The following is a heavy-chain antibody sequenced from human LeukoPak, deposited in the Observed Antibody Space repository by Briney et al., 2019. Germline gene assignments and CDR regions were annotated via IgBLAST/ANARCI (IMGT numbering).Heavy chain of an antibody. V-gene: IGHV4-59*12. D-gene: IGHD2-8*01. CDR3: ARDLYEDAAGDYYYYMDV. CDR1: GGSINNYY. Sequence: SETLSLTCTVSGGSINNYYWIWIRQPPGKGLEWIGYIHYTGSTDYNPSLKSRVTISVDRSKNQFSLKLSSVTAADTAVYYCARDLYEDAAGDYYYYMDVWGKGTTVTVSS. CDR2: IHYTGST. J-gene: IGHJ6*03.